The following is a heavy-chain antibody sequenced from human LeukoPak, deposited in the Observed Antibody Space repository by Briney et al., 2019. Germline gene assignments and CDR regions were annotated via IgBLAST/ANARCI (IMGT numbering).Heavy chain of an antibody. CDR1: GYTFTSYY. CDR2: INPSGGST. J-gene: IGHJ4*02. D-gene: IGHD3-22*01. Sequence: ASVKVSCKASGYTFTSYYMHWVRQAPGQGLEWMGIINPSGGSTSYAQKFQGRVTMTRDTSISTAYVELNRLRSDDTAVYYCARDGGPMIVVVITGDFDYWGQGTLVTVSS. CDR3: ARDGGPMIVVVITGDFDY. V-gene: IGHV1-46*01.